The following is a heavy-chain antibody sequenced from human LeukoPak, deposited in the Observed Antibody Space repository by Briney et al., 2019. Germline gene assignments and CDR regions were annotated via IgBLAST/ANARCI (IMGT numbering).Heavy chain of an antibody. CDR1: GYTFTGYY. D-gene: IGHD2-2*02. V-gene: IGHV1-2*02. CDR3: AREIVVVPAAIRRNYFDY. CDR2: INPNSGGT. J-gene: IGHJ4*02. Sequence: GASVKVSCKASGYTFTGYYMHWVRQAPGQGLGWMGWINPNSGGTNYAQKFQGRVTMTRDTSISTAYMELSRLRSDDTAVYYCAREIVVVPAAIRRNYFDYWGQGTLVTVSS.